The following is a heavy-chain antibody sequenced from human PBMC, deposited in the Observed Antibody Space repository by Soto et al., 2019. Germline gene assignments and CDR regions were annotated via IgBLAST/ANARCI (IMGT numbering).Heavy chain of an antibody. CDR3: ARVGRGGNYYGMGV. D-gene: IGHD1-26*01. Sequence: GASVKVSCKASGYTFTSYGISWVRQAPGQGLEWMGWISAYNGNTNYAQKLQGRVTMTTDTSTSTAYMELRSLRSDDTAVYYCARVGRGGNYYGMGVCDQGTRVTVSS. CDR1: GYTFTSYG. J-gene: IGHJ6*02. CDR2: ISAYNGNT. V-gene: IGHV1-18*01.